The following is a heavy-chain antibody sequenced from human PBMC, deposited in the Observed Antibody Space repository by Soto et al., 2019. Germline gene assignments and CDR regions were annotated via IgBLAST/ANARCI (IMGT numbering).Heavy chain of an antibody. V-gene: IGHV3-23*01. CDR2: ISGSGGST. CDR1: GFTLSSYA. Sequence: GGSLRLSCAASGFTLSSYAMSWVRQAPGKGLEWVSAISGSGGSTYYADSVKGRFTISRDNSKNTLYLQMNSLRAEDTAVYYCAKVTGGLWFGELLPTRPDNWFDPWGQGTLVTSPQ. CDR3: AKVTGGLWFGELLPTRPDNWFDP. D-gene: IGHD3-10*01. J-gene: IGHJ5*02.